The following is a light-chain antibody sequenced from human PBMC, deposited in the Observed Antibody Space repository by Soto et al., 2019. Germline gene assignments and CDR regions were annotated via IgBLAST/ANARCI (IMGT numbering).Light chain of an antibody. J-gene: IGLJ1*01. CDR1: SSDVGGYNY. Sequence: QSVLTQPRSASGSPGQSITISCTGTSSDVGGYNYVSWYQQHPAKAPKLIIFDVSKRPSGVPNRFSGSKSGNTASLTISGLRAEDEADYYCQSYDSSLIVSKVFGTGTKVTVL. CDR3: QSYDSSLIVSKV. V-gene: IGLV2-11*01. CDR2: DVS.